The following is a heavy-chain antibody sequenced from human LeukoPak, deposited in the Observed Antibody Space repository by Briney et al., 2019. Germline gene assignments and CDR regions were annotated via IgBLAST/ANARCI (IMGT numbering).Heavy chain of an antibody. Sequence: SATLSLTCTVAGGSISTSNYYWGWIRQPPGKGLEWFGNIFYSGSTYYNPSLKSRVTISVATSKNQFSLKLSSVTAADTAVYDCAREGLGGFTFDYWGQGTLVTVSS. D-gene: IGHD2-15*01. CDR1: GGSISTSNYY. V-gene: IGHV4-39*07. CDR2: IFYSGST. J-gene: IGHJ4*02. CDR3: AREGLGGFTFDY.